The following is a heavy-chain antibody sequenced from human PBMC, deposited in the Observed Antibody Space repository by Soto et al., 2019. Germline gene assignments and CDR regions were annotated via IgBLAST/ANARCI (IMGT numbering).Heavy chain of an antibody. CDR2: INPNSGGT. J-gene: IGHJ6*02. Sequence: ASVKVSCKASGYTFTGYYMHWVRQAPGQGLEWMGWINPNSGGTNYAQKFQGWVTMTRDTSISTACMELSRLRSDDTAVYYCARDGCSSTSCYYYYGMDVWGQGTTVTVSS. D-gene: IGHD2-2*01. CDR3: ARDGCSSTSCYYYYGMDV. V-gene: IGHV1-2*04. CDR1: GYTFTGYY.